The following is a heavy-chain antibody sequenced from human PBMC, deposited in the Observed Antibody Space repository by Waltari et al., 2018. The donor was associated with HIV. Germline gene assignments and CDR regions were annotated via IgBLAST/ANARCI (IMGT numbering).Heavy chain of an antibody. CDR3: ARARRIAARSGYDWFDP. Sequence: QVQLVQSGAEVKKPGASVKVSCKASGYSFTTHDINWVRQATVQGLEWMGWMNPTRGNTGYAQKLPSRVTMTRNTSISTAYIVLSSLRSEDTAVYYFARARRIAARSGYDWFDPWGQGTLVTVSS. J-gene: IGHJ5*01. D-gene: IGHD6-6*01. CDR1: GYSFTTHD. CDR2: MNPTRGNT. V-gene: IGHV1-8*01.